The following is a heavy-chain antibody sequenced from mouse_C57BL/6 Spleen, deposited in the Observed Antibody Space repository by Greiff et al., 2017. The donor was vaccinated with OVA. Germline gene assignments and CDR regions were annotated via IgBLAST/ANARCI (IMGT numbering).Heavy chain of an antibody. CDR1: GFTFSSYA. D-gene: IGHD1-1*01. Sequence: EVKLVESGEGLVKPGGSLKLSCAASGFTFSSYAMSWVRQTPEQRLEWVAYISSGGDYIYYADTVKGRFTISRDNARNTLYLQMSSLKSEDTAMYYCTRITTVVARGAMDYWGQGTSVTVSS. V-gene: IGHV5-9-1*02. J-gene: IGHJ4*01. CDR3: TRITTVVARGAMDY. CDR2: ISSGGDYI.